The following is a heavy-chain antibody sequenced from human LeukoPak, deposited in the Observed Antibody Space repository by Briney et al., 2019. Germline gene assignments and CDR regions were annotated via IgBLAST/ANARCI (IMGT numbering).Heavy chain of an antibody. CDR1: GGSMNNYY. Sequence: SETLSLTCTVSGGSMNNYYWSWFRRPPGKGLEWIAYVYQTGDTRYNPSLESRVSISLDTSKNQFSLKVSSVTAADTAVYYCARAPYCSSTSCRNWFDPWGQGTLVTVSS. V-gene: IGHV4-59*12. D-gene: IGHD2-2*01. CDR3: ARAPYCSSTSCRNWFDP. CDR2: VYQTGDT. J-gene: IGHJ5*02.